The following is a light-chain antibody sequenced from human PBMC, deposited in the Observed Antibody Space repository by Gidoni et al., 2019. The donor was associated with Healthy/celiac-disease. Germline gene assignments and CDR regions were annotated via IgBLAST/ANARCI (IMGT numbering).Light chain of an antibody. Sequence: DRQMTQSPSTLSPSVGDRVTITCRASQSISSWLAWYQQKPGKAPKLLIYKASSLESGVPSRFSGSGSGTEFTLTISSLQPDDFATYYCQQYNSYSGTFXXXTKLEIK. CDR3: QQYNSYSGT. CDR1: QSISSW. J-gene: IGKJ2*01. CDR2: KAS. V-gene: IGKV1-5*03.